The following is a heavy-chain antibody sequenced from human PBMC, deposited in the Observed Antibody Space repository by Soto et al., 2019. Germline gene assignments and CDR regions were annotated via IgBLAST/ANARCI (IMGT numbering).Heavy chain of an antibody. CDR3: XXXXXXXXXXXXXXXFDP. V-gene: IGHV3-66*01. J-gene: IGHJ5*02. CDR2: IYSGGST. CDR1: GFTVSSNY. Sequence: EVQLVESGGDLVQPGGSLRLSCAASGFTVSSNYMSWVRQAPGKGLEWVXIIYSGGSTYYADSVKGRFTISRDNSKNTXXXXXXXXXXXXXXXXXXXXXXXXXXXXXXXXXFDPWGQGTLVTVSS.